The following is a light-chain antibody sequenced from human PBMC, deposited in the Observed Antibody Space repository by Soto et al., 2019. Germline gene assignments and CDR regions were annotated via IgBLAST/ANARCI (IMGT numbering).Light chain of an antibody. CDR3: QQYYTPPLLT. Sequence: DIVMTQSPDSLAVSLGERATINCKSSQSVLYSSKNKNYLACYQQKPGQPPKLLIYWASTRESGFPDRFSGSGSGTDFTLTITSLQAEDVAVYYFQQYYTPPLLTFGGGNKVEIK. CDR2: WAS. CDR1: QSVLYSSKNKNY. V-gene: IGKV4-1*01. J-gene: IGKJ4*01.